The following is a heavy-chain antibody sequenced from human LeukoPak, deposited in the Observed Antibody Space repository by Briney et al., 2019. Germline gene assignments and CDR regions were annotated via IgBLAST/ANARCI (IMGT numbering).Heavy chain of an antibody. CDR3: ARDRGFESYAFDI. V-gene: IGHV4-59*01. CDR2: IYYSGST. Sequence: SETLSLTCTVSGGSISSYYWSWIRQPPGKGLEWIGYIYYSGSTNYNPSLKSRVTISVDTSKNQFSLKLSSVTAADTAVYYCARDRGFESYAFDIWGQGTMVSVSS. CDR1: GGSISSYY. J-gene: IGHJ3*02. D-gene: IGHD3-10*01.